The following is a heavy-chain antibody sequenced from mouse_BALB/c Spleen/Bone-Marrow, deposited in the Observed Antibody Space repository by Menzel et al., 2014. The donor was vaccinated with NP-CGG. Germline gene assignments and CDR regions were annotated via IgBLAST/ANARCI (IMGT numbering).Heavy chain of an antibody. D-gene: IGHD2-4*01. V-gene: IGHV14-3*02. CDR3: AKYGGLRYAMDY. J-gene: IGHJ4*01. CDR1: GFNIKDTY. CDR2: IDPANGNT. Sequence: VQLQQSGAELVKPGASVKSSCTASGFNIKDTYMHWVKQRPEQGLEWIGRIDPANGNTKYDPRFQGKATITADTSSNTAYLPLSSLTSEDTAVYYCAKYGGLRYAMDYWDQGTSVTVSS.